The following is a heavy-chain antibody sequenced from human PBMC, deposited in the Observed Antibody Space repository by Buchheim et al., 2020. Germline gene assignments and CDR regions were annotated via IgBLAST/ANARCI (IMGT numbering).Heavy chain of an antibody. CDR3: ARDIGQQLIRN. CDR1: DGPITSGSYS. CDR2: IYTSGRT. J-gene: IGHJ4*02. Sequence: QVQLQESGPGLVKPSQTLSLTCTVSDGPITSGSYSWSWIRQPAGDGLELTGRIYTSGRTSYNPSLKSRVTIPLDTSKNQFSLKLSSVTAADTAVYYCARDIGQQLIRNWGQGTL. D-gene: IGHD6-13*01. V-gene: IGHV4-61*02.